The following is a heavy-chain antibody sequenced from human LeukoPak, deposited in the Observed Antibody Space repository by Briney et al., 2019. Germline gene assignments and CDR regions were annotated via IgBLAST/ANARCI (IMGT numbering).Heavy chain of an antibody. CDR1: GYTFTIYG. J-gene: IGHJ5*02. CDR2: ISAYNGNT. CDR3: ARVGGYYYGSGSYVLGWFDP. V-gene: IGHV1-18*01. Sequence: ASVKVSCKASGYTFTIYGISWVRQAPGQGREWMGWISAYNGNTNYAQKLQGRVTMTTDTSTSTAYMELRSLRSDDTAVYYCARVGGYYYGSGSYVLGWFDPWGQGTLVTVSS. D-gene: IGHD3-10*01.